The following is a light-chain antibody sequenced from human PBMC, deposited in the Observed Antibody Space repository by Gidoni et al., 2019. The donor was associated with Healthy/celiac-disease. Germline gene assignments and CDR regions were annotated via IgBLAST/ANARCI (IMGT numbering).Light chain of an antibody. Sequence: DIQMTQSPSTLSASVGDRVTITCRASQSISNWLAWYQQKPGKAPKLLIYKASSLESGVPSRFSGSGSGTEFTLTISSLQPDDFATYYCQQYNSYPWTFXQXTKVXIK. CDR3: QQYNSYPWT. CDR1: QSISNW. J-gene: IGKJ1*01. CDR2: KAS. V-gene: IGKV1-5*03.